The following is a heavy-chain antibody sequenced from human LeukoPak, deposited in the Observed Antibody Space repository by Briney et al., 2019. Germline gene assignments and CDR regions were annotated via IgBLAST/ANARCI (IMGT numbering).Heavy chain of an antibody. CDR2: VYYSGST. D-gene: IGHD2-15*01. CDR1: GGSISSYY. V-gene: IGHV4-59*12. J-gene: IGHJ5*02. CDR3: ARGDIVVVVAATRLGNWFDP. Sequence: SETLSLTCTVSGGSISSYYWSWIRQPPGKGLEWIGYVYYSGSTNYNPSLKSRVTISVDTSKNQFSLKLSSVTAADTAVYYCARGDIVVVVAATRLGNWFDPWGQGTLVTVSS.